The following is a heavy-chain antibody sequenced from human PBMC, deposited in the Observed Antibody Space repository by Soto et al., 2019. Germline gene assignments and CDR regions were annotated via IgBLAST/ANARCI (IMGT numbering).Heavy chain of an antibody. J-gene: IGHJ6*02. V-gene: IGHV1-69*06. CDR1: GGTFSSYA. Sequence: QVQLVQSGAEVKKPGSSVKVSCKASGGTFSSYAISWVRQAPGQGLEWMGGIIPIFGTANYAQKFQGRVTITADKSTRTAYMELSSLRSEDTAVYYCARGGRVAYCGGDCYSLYYGMDVWGQGTTVTVSS. CDR3: ARGGRVAYCGGDCYSLYYGMDV. D-gene: IGHD2-21*02. CDR2: IIPIFGTA.